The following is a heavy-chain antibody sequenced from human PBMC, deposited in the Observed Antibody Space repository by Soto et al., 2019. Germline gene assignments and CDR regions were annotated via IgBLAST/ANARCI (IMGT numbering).Heavy chain of an antibody. J-gene: IGHJ6*03. CDR1: GGSFSGYY. D-gene: IGHD3-9*01. CDR3: ARGGYYDILTPHPSSYYYYYMDV. CDR2: INHSGST. Sequence: QVQLQQWGAGLLKPSETLSLTCAVYGGSFSGYYWSWIRQPPGKGLEWIGEINHSGSTNYNPSLKSRVTVSVDPSKNQFSLKLSSVTAVVTAVYYCARGGYYDILTPHPSSYYYYYMDVWGKGTTVTGSS. V-gene: IGHV4-34*01.